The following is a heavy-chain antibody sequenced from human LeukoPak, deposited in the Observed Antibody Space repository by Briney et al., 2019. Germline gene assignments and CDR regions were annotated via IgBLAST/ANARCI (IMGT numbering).Heavy chain of an antibody. CDR3: ARDLATSIAAAGTY. Sequence: GGSLRLSCAASGFTFSSFGMSWVRQAPGKGLEWVSAISSTGGTAYYADSVKGRFTISRDNSKNTLYLQMNSLRAEDTAVYYCARDLATSIAAAGTYWGQGTLVTVSS. CDR2: ISSTGGTA. CDR1: GFTFSSFG. J-gene: IGHJ4*02. D-gene: IGHD6-13*01. V-gene: IGHV3-23*01.